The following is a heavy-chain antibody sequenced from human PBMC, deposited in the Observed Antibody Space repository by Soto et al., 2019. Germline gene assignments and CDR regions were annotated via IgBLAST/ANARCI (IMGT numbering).Heavy chain of an antibody. CDR1: GYTFSDYG. Sequence: ASVKVSCKASGYTFSDYGITWVRQAPGQGLEWMGWISDYRVDANYAQKLQGRVTMTTDTSTSTAYMELRSLRSDDTAVYYCARQITMIVVVHPYSYGMDVWGQGTTVTVSS. D-gene: IGHD3-22*01. CDR2: ISDYRVDA. J-gene: IGHJ6*02. V-gene: IGHV1-18*04. CDR3: ARQITMIVVVHPYSYGMDV.